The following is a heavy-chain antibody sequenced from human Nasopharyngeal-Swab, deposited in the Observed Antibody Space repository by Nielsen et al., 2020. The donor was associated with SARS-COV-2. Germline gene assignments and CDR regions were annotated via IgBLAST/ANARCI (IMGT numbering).Heavy chain of an antibody. J-gene: IGHJ4*02. V-gene: IGHV4-4*02. Sequence: SETLSLTCAVSGGSISSSNWWSWVRQPLGKGLEWIGEINHSGSTNYNPSLKSRVTISVDTSKNQFSLKLSSVTAADTAVYYCARVAIAVAVYFDYWGQGTLVTVSS. CDR3: ARVAIAVAVYFDY. CDR2: INHSGST. CDR1: GGSISSSNW. D-gene: IGHD6-19*01.